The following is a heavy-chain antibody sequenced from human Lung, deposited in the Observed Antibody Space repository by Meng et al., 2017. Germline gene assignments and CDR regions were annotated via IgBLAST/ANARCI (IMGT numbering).Heavy chain of an antibody. CDR2: INTDGSST. Sequence: EVQLVESGGGLVQPGGSLRLSCAASGFTFSTYWMHWARQAPGKGLVWVSHINTDGSSTNYADSVKGRLTISRDNAKNTLYLQMNSLRAEDTAVYYCGRSDGYIRDWGQGTLVTVSS. J-gene: IGHJ4*02. V-gene: IGHV3-74*01. CDR3: GRSDGYIRD. D-gene: IGHD5-24*01. CDR1: GFTFSTYW.